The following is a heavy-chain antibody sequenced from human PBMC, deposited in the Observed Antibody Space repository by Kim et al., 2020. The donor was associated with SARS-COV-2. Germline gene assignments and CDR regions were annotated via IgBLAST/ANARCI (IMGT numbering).Heavy chain of an antibody. D-gene: IGHD3-10*01. CDR3: AKSPGGYYYYYGLDV. CDR2: IGGSGGDI. V-gene: IGHV3-23*01. Sequence: GGSLRLSCAASGFVFGNYAMTWVRQAPGKGLEWVSAIGGSGGDIYSADSVRGRFTISRDNSKNTLYLQMNTLSAADTAVYYCAKSPGGYYYYYGLDVWGQGTTVTVSS. J-gene: IGHJ6*02. CDR1: GFVFGNYA.